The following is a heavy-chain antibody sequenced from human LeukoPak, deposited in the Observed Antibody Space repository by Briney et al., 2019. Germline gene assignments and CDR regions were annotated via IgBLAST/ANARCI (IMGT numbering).Heavy chain of an antibody. V-gene: IGHV1-2*02. CDR2: INPNSGGT. J-gene: IGHJ6*03. CDR3: ARDIAAQGYYYYYMDV. D-gene: IGHD6-13*01. CDR1: GYTFTGYY. Sequence: ASVKVSCKASGYTFTGYYMHWVRQAPGQGLEWMGWINPNSGGTNYAQKLQGRVTMTRDTSISTAYMELSRLRSDDTAVYYCARDIAAQGYYYYYMDVWGKGTTVTVSS.